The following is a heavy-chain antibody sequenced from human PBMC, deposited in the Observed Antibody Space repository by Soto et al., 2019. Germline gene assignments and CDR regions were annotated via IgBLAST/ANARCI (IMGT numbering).Heavy chain of an antibody. V-gene: IGHV3-30-3*01. CDR2: ISYDGSNK. CDR1: GFTFSSYA. Sequence: QVQLVESGGGVVQPGRSLRLSCAASGFTFSSYAMHWVRQAPGKGLEWVAVISYDGSNKYYADSVKGRFTISRDNSKNTLYQQMNSLRAEDTAVYYCARVPTVVTTAYYFDYWGQGTLVTVSS. CDR3: ARVPTVVTTAYYFDY. J-gene: IGHJ4*02. D-gene: IGHD4-17*01.